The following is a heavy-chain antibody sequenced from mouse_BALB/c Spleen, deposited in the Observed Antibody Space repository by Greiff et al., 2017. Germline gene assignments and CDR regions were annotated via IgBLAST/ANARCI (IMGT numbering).Heavy chain of an antibody. CDR2: IYPGSGNT. V-gene: IGHV1-63*01. D-gene: IGHD2-2*01. CDR1: GYAFTNYW. J-gene: IGHJ2*01. CDR3: ARLWLRRGGNFDY. Sequence: QVQLQQSGAELVRPGTSVKISCKASGYAFTNYWLGWVKQRPGHGLEWIGDIYPGSGNTYYNEKFKGKATLTADKSSSTAYMQLSSLTSEDSAVYFCARLWLRRGGNFDYWGQGTTLTVSS.